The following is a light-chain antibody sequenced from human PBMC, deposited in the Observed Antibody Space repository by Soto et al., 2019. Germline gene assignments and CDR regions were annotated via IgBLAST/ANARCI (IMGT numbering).Light chain of an antibody. CDR3: QQYDSSPVT. CDR2: GAS. J-gene: IGKJ1*01. CDR1: QSVSSSY. Sequence: EIVLTQSPGTLSLSPGERATLSCRASQSVSSSYLAWYQQKPGQAHRLLIYGASSRATGIPDRFSGSGSGTDFTLTISRLEPEDFAVYYCQQYDSSPVTFGQVTKVEIK. V-gene: IGKV3-20*01.